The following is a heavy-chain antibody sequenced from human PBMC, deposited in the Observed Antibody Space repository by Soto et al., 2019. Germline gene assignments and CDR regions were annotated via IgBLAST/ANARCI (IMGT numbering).Heavy chain of an antibody. CDR2: FDPEDGET. V-gene: IGHV1-24*01. CDR1: GYTLTELS. J-gene: IGHJ3*02. CDR3: ATDFSSGSHDAFDI. D-gene: IGHD6-19*01. Sequence: ASVKVSCKVSGYTLTELSMHWVRQAPGKGLEWMGGFDPEDGETIYAQKFQGRVTMTEDTSTDTAYMELSSLRSEDTAVYYCATDFSSGSHDAFDIWGQGTMVTVSS.